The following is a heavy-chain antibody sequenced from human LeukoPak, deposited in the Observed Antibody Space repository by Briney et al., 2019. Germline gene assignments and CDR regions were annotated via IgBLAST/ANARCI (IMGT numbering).Heavy chain of an antibody. V-gene: IGHV4-31*03. D-gene: IGHD2-2*01. CDR1: GGSISSGGYY. CDR3: ARGLQLLRYFDY. CDR2: IYYSGST. J-gene: IGHJ4*02. Sequence: SETLSLTCTVSGGSISSGGYYWSWIRQHPGKGLEWIGYIYYSGSTHYNPSLKSRVTISVDTSKNQFSLKLSSVTAADTAVYYCARGLQLLRYFDYWGQGTLVTVSS.